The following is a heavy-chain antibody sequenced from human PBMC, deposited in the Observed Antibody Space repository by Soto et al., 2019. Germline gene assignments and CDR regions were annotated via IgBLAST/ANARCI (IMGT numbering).Heavy chain of an antibody. CDR2: ISSNGGST. V-gene: IGHV3-64D*06. CDR3: VKDIWFLELYGMDV. CDR1: GFTFISYA. D-gene: IGHD3-3*01. J-gene: IGHJ6*02. Sequence: GESLRLSCSASGFTFISYAMRWVRQAPGKGLEYVSAISSNGGSTYYADSVKGRFTISRDNSKNTLYLQMSSLRAEDTAVYYCVKDIWFLELYGMDVWGQGTTVTVSS.